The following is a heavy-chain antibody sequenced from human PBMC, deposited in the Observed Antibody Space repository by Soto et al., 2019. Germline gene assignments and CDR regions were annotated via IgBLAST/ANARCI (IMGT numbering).Heavy chain of an antibody. J-gene: IGHJ4*02. CDR2: ISGSGGST. V-gene: IGHV3-23*01. CDR3: AKDTGLQGIVVTYFDY. D-gene: IGHD2-15*01. CDR1: GFTFSSYA. Sequence: GGSLRLSCAASGFTFSSYAMSWVRQAPGKGLEGVSAISGSGGSTYYADSVKGRFTISRHNSKNTLYLQMNSLRAEDTAVYYCAKDTGLQGIVVTYFDYWGQGTLVTVSS.